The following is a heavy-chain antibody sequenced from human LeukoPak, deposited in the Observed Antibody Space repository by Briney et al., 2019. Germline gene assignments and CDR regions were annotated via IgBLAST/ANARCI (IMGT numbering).Heavy chain of an antibody. V-gene: IGHV3-7*01. J-gene: IGHJ4*02. Sequence: PGGSLRLSCAASGFTFRTYWMSWVRQAPGKGLEWVANIKQDGSDKYYVDSVKGRFTISKDNAKNSLCLQMNSLRAEDTAVYYCARVGSQSFDYWGQGTLVTVS. CDR1: GFTFRTYW. CDR3: ARVGSQSFDY. D-gene: IGHD2-2*03. CDR2: IKQDGSDK.